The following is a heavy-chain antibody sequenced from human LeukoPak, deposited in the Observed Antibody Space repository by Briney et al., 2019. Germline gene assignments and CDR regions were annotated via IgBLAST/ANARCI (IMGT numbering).Heavy chain of an antibody. CDR1: GGTFSSYA. V-gene: IGHV1-69*05. CDR2: IIPIFGTA. Sequence: SSVEGSCKPSGGTFSSYAVSWVRQAPRHWLEWMGRIIPIFGTANYAQKFQGRVTITTDESTSTAYMELSSLRSEDTAVYYCARSIAAAGPFDYWGQGTLVTVSS. D-gene: IGHD6-13*01. CDR3: ARSIAAAGPFDY. J-gene: IGHJ4*02.